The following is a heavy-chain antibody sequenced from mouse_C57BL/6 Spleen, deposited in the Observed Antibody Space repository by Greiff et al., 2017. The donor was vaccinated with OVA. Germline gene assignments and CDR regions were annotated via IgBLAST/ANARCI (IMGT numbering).Heavy chain of an antibody. CDR3: ARRDSNYEGYFDV. J-gene: IGHJ1*03. D-gene: IGHD2-5*01. CDR1: GFSLSTSGMG. Sequence: QVTLKESGPGILQSSQTLSLTCSFSGFSLSTSGMGVSWIRQPSGKGLEWLAHIYWDDDKRYNPSLKSRLTISKDTSRNQVFLKITSVDTADTATYYCARRDSNYEGYFDVWGTGTTVTVSS. V-gene: IGHV8-12*01. CDR2: IYWDDDK.